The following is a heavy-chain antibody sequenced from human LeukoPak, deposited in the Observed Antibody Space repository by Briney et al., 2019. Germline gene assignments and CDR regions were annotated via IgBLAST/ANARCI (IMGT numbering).Heavy chain of an antibody. CDR3: ARGLFLSGYLDAFDI. D-gene: IGHD3-22*01. CDR2: ISGSGGST. V-gene: IGHV3-23*01. CDR1: GFTSSSYA. Sequence: GGSLRLSCAASGFTSSSYAMSWVRQAPGKGLEWVSAISGSGGSTYYADSVKGRCTISRDNSKNTLYLQMNSLRVEDTAVYYCARGLFLSGYLDAFDIWGQGTVVTVSS. J-gene: IGHJ3*02.